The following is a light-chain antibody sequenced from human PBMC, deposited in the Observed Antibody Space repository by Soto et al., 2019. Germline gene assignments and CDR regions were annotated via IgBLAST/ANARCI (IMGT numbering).Light chain of an antibody. Sequence: QSVLTQPASVSGSPGQSITISCTETSSDIGSYDYVSWYQQHPGKAPNLIIYEVTDRPSGVSNRFSGSKSGNTASLTISGLQAEDEADYYCSSFTSTSTRLFGSGTKVTVL. CDR1: SSDIGSYDY. V-gene: IGLV2-14*01. CDR3: SSFTSTSTRL. J-gene: IGLJ1*01. CDR2: EVT.